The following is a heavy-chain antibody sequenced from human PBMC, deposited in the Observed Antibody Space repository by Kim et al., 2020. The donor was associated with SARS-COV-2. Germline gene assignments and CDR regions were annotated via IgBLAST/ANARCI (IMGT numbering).Heavy chain of an antibody. J-gene: IGHJ3*02. D-gene: IGHD6-6*01. V-gene: IGHV3-33*01. CDR1: GFTFSSYG. Sequence: GGSLRLSCAASGFTFSSYGMHWVRQAPGKGLEWVAVIWYDGSNKYYADSVKGRFTISRDNSKNTLYLQMNSLRAEDTAVYYCARGGIAARGAFDIWGQGTMVTVSS. CDR2: IWYDGSNK. CDR3: ARGGIAARGAFDI.